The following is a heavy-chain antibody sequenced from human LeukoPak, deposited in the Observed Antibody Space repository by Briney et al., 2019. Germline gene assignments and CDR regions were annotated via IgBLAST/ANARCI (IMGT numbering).Heavy chain of an antibody. D-gene: IGHD2-2*01. V-gene: IGHV4-30-2*01. CDR2: IYHSGST. CDR3: ARDSAPAVDAFDI. J-gene: IGHJ3*02. CDR1: GGSISSGGYS. Sequence: SETLSLTCAVSGGSISSGGYSWSWIRQPPGKGLEWIGYIYHSGSTYYNPSLKSRVTISVDTSKNQFSLKLSSVTAADTAVYYCARDSAPAVDAFDIWGQGTMVTVSS.